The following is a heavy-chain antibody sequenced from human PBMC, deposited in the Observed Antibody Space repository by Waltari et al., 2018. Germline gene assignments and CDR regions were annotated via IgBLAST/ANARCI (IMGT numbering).Heavy chain of an antibody. D-gene: IGHD5-12*01. CDR2: IIPIFGTA. CDR3: ASSRLSNGYDRVYNWFDP. Sequence: QVQLVQSGAEVKKPGSSVTVSCKASGGTFSSYALSWVRQAPGQGLEWMGGIIPIFGTANYAQKFQGRVTITTDESTSTAYMELSSLRSEDTAVYYCASSRLSNGYDRVYNWFDPWGQGTLVTVSS. CDR1: GGTFSSYA. J-gene: IGHJ5*02. V-gene: IGHV1-69*05.